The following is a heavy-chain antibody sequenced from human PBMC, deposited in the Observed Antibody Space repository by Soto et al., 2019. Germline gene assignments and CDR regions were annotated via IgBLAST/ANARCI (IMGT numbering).Heavy chain of an antibody. CDR3: AKGGEYSSSWNSVTSGVGGSWIDAFDI. D-gene: IGHD6-13*01. CDR1: GYTFTSYY. V-gene: IGHV1-46*01. J-gene: IGHJ3*02. Sequence: ASVKVSCKASGYTFTSYYMHWVRQAPGQGLEWMGIINPSGGSTSYAQKFQGRVTMTRDTSTSTVYMEMSSLRSEDTAVYYCAKGGEYSSSWNSVTSGVGGSWIDAFDIWGQGTMVTVSS. CDR2: INPSGGST.